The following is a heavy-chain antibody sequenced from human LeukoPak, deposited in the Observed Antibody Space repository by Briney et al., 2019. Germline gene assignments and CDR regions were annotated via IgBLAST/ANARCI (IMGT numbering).Heavy chain of an antibody. D-gene: IGHD2-21*01. CDR2: ISAYNGNT. CDR3: AASGGYFDY. CDR1: GYTFTSYG. V-gene: IGHV1-18*01. Sequence: ASVKVSCKASGYTFTSYGISWVRQAPGQGLEWMGWISAYNGNTNYAQKLQGRVTMTEDTSSDTAYMELSSLTSEDTAVYYCAASGGYFDYWGQGTLITVSS. J-gene: IGHJ4*02.